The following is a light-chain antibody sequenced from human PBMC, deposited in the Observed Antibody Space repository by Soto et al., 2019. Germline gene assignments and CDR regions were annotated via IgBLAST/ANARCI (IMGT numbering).Light chain of an antibody. CDR1: EDISTC. J-gene: IGKJ5*01. CDR3: QHADSFPLIT. CDR2: AAS. Sequence: DIQRTQSHSSVSASAGDRVTITCRSSEDISTCLAWYQQKPGKAPKLLIYAASSLQSGVQSRFSGSGSGTDFTLTISSLQPEDFATYYCQHADSFPLITFGQGARLEIK. V-gene: IGKV1-12*01.